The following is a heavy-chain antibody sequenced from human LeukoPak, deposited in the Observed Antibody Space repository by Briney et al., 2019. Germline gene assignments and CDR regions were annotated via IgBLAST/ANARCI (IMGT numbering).Heavy chain of an antibody. CDR1: GYTFTSYY. Sequence: ASVKVSCKASGYTFTSYYMHWVRQAPGQGLEWMGIINPSGGSTSYARKFPGRVTMTRDMSTSTVYMELSSLRSEDTAVYYCARVRTQLWSPSGAFDIWGQGTMVTVSS. D-gene: IGHD5-18*01. CDR2: INPSGGST. CDR3: ARVRTQLWSPSGAFDI. J-gene: IGHJ3*02. V-gene: IGHV1-46*01.